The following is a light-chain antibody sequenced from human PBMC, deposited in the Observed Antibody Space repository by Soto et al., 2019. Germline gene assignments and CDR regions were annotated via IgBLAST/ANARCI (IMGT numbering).Light chain of an antibody. V-gene: IGLV2-23*01. J-gene: IGLJ2*01. CDR2: EGS. CDR3: CSYASSRSLV. CDR1: SSDVGSYNL. Sequence: QSALTQPASVSGSPGQSITISCTGTSSDVGSYNLVSWYQQHPGKAPKLMIYEGSKRPSGVSNRFSGSKSGNTASLTISGLQADDEADYYCCSYASSRSLVFGGGTKLTVL.